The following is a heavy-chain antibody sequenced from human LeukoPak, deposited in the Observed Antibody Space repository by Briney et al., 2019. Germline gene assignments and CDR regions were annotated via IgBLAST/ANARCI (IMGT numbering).Heavy chain of an antibody. CDR2: FDPEDGET. V-gene: IGHV1-24*01. Sequence: ASVKVTCKVSVYTPTELSMHWVRQAPGKGLAWMGGFDPEDGETIYAQKFQGRVTMTEDTSTDTAYMELSSLRSEDTAVYYCATGGPYCSGGSCYSGPFDYWGQGTLVTVSS. D-gene: IGHD2-15*01. CDR1: VYTPTELS. J-gene: IGHJ4*02. CDR3: ATGGPYCSGGSCYSGPFDY.